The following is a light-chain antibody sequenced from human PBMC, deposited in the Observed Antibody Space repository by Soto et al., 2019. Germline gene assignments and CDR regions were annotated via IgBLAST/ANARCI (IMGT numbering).Light chain of an antibody. V-gene: IGKV1-39*01. Sequence: DIQMTRSPSCLSASLGGIVTIPFLASQSISRYLNWYQHKPGKAPNLLIYAASSLKPGVPSRFSGSGSGTDFTLTISSLQPQDVATYYCQNYITAPWTFGQGTKVDIK. CDR3: QNYITAPWT. CDR1: QSISRY. J-gene: IGKJ1*01. CDR2: AAS.